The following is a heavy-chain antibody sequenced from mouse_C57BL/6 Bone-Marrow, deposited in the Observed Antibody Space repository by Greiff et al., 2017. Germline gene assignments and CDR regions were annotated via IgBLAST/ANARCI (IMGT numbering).Heavy chain of an antibody. V-gene: IGHV7-3*01. CDR2: IRNKANGYTT. J-gene: IGHJ1*03. Sequence: EVQGVESGGGLVQPGGSLSLSCAASGFTFTDYYMSWVRQPPGKALEWLGFIRNKANGYTTEYSASVKGRFTISRDNSQSILYLQMNALRAEDSATYYCARSPSYYGSSYWYFDVWGTGTTVTVSS. CDR3: ARSPSYYGSSYWYFDV. D-gene: IGHD1-1*01. CDR1: GFTFTDYY.